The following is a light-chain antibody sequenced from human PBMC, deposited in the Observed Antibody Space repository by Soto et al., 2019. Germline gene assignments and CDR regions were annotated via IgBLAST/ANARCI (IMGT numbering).Light chain of an antibody. CDR3: SSYTGRKSYV. J-gene: IGLJ1*01. CDR2: AVT. Sequence: QSVLTQPASVSGSSGQSITISCTGTSSDVGAYNYVSWYQQHPGKAPKLMIFAVTNRPSGVSNRFSGSKSGNTASLTISGLQVEEGAIYYCSSYTGRKSYVFGSGTKVTVL. V-gene: IGLV2-14*03. CDR1: SSDVGAYNY.